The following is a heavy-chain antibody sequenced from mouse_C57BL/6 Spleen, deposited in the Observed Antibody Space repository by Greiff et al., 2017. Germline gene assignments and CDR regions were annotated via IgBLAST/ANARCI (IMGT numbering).Heavy chain of an antibody. J-gene: IGHJ1*03. D-gene: IGHD1-1*01. CDR3: ARDPTYYGSSYGWYFDV. V-gene: IGHV3-6*01. Sequence: VQLKESGPGLVKPSQSLSLTCSVTGYSITSGYYWNWIRQFPGNKLEWMGYISYDGSNNYNPSLKNRISITRDTSKNQFFLKLNSVTTEYTATYYCARDPTYYGSSYGWYFDVWGTGTTVTVSS. CDR1: GYSITSGYY. CDR2: ISYDGSN.